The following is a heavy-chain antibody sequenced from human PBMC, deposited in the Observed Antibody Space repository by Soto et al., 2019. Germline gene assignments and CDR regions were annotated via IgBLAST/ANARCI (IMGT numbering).Heavy chain of an antibody. CDR1: GFTFSNAR. Sequence: PGGSLRLSCAASGFTFSNARMSWVRQAPGKGLEWVGRIKSKTDGGTTDYAAPVKGRFTISRDDSKNTLYLQMNSLKTEDTAVYYCTTESYGDYVAPGPFDYWGQGTLVTVSS. CDR2: IKSKTDGGTT. CDR3: TTESYGDYVAPGPFDY. V-gene: IGHV3-15*01. D-gene: IGHD4-17*01. J-gene: IGHJ4*02.